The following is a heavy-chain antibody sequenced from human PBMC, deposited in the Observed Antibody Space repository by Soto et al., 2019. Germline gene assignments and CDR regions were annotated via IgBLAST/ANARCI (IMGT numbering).Heavy chain of an antibody. CDR2: ISSSGSTI. CDR3: ARDHGDTPNAFAS. Sequence: QVQLVESGGGLVKPGGSRRLSCAASGFTFSDYYMSWIRQAPGKGLAWVSYISSSGSTIYYADSVKGRFTFSRDNAKNSLYPQVNSLRAEDTAVYYCARDHGDTPNAFASWGPGTMVTVSS. CDR1: GFTFSDYY. D-gene: IGHD4-17*01. J-gene: IGHJ3*02. V-gene: IGHV3-11*01.